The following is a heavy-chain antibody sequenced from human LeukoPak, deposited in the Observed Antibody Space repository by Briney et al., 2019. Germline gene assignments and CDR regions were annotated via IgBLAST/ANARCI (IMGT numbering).Heavy chain of an antibody. CDR2: IYYSGST. Sequence: SETLSLTCTVSGYSISSGYYWGWIRQPPGKGLEWIGYIYYSGSTNYNPSLKSRVTISVDTSKNQFSLKLGSVTAADTAVYYCARGNVDALDSRMWTDAFDIWGQGTMVTVSS. J-gene: IGHJ3*02. CDR3: ARGNVDALDSRMWTDAFDI. V-gene: IGHV4-61*01. CDR1: GYSISSGYY. D-gene: IGHD2-2*03.